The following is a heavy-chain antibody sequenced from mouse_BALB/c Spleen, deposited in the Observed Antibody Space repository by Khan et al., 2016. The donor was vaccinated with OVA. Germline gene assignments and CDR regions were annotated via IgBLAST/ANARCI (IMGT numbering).Heavy chain of an antibody. CDR1: AFSLTNYS. CDR3: ARRGYDYGRGALFAY. Sequence: QVQLKESGPGLVQPSQSLSITCTVSAFSLTNYSVHWVRQSPGKGLEWLGVILSAGSTDYNAAFISRLTIRKDNSRSQVFFKMNSLQPNDTAIYYCARRGYDYGRGALFAYWGQGTLVTVSA. V-gene: IGHV2-2*02. D-gene: IGHD2-4*01. CDR2: ILSAGST. J-gene: IGHJ3*01.